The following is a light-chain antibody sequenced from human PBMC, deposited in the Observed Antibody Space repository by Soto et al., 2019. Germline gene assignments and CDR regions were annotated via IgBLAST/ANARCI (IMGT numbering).Light chain of an antibody. J-gene: IGKJ1*01. CDR3: QHYGSSWT. V-gene: IGKV3-20*01. Sequence: EIVLTQSPGTLSLSPGERATLSCRASQTVSSNYLAWFQQKGGQAPRLLIFGASSRAAGIPDRFSGSVSGTDFILTISRLEREDFAVYYCQHYGSSWTFGQGTK. CDR1: QTVSSNY. CDR2: GAS.